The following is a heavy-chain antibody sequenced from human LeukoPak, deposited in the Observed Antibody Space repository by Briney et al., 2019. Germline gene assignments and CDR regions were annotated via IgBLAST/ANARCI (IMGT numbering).Heavy chain of an antibody. CDR1: GGSISSGGYY. V-gene: IGHV4-31*03. Sequence: SETLSLTCTVSGGSISSGGYYWSWIRQHPGKGLEWIGYIYYSGSTYYNPSLKSRVTISVDTSKNQFSLKLSSVTAADTAVYYCAADRGYCSGGSCYQGNHFDYWGQGTLVTVSS. CDR3: AADRGYCSGGSCYQGNHFDY. CDR2: IYYSGST. D-gene: IGHD2-15*01. J-gene: IGHJ4*02.